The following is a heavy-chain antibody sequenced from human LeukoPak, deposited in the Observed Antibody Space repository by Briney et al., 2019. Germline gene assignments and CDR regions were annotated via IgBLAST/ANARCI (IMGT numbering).Heavy chain of an antibody. CDR3: VRDQWRDYSDSSGYHTTYYFDY. CDR1: GYTLTELS. J-gene: IGHJ4*02. D-gene: IGHD3-22*01. V-gene: IGHV1-24*01. Sequence: ASVKVSCKVSGYTLTELSMHWVRQAPGKGLEWMGGFDPEDGETIYAQKFQGRVTMTEDTSTDTAYMELSSLRSEDTAVYYCVRDQWRDYSDSSGYHTTYYFDYWGQGSLVTVSS. CDR2: FDPEDGET.